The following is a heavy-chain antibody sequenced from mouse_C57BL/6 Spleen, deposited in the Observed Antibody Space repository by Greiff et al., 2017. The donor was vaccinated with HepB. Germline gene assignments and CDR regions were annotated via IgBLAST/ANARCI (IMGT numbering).Heavy chain of an antibody. J-gene: IGHJ2*01. CDR1: GYAFSSSW. CDR3: ARPTVDY. V-gene: IGHV1-82*01. D-gene: IGHD1-1*01. CDR2: IYPGDGDT. Sequence: VQLQQSGPELVKPGASVKISCKASGYAFSSSWMNWVKQRPGKGLEWIGRIYPGDGDTNSNGKFKGKATLTADKSSSTAYMQLSSLTSEDSAVYFCARPTVDYWGQGTTLTVSS.